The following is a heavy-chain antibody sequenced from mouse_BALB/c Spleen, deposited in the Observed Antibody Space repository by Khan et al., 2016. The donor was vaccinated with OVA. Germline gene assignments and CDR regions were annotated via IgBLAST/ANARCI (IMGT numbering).Heavy chain of an antibody. CDR1: GYSITSGYS. CDR2: IHYSGST. D-gene: IGHD1-1*01. J-gene: IGHJ3*01. Sequence: EVKLLESGPDLVKPSQSLSLTCTVTGYSITSGYSWHWIRQFPGNKLEWMGYIHYSGSTDYNLSLKSRISITRNTSKNQFFLQLNSVTTEDTATYYCTRFYSYGSSFSYWGQGTLVTVSA. V-gene: IGHV3-1*02. CDR3: TRFYSYGSSFSY.